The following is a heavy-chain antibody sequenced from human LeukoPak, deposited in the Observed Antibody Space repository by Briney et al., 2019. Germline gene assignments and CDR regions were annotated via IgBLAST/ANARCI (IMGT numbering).Heavy chain of an antibody. D-gene: IGHD5-18*01. CDR1: GFTFSSYP. CDR3: AKECAVRGYTYGFDY. V-gene: IGHV3-23*01. Sequence: GGSLRLSCAASGFTFSSYPMGWVRQAPGKGLEWVSAISDSGDSTYYAATVKGRFTISRDNSKNTVYLQMNSLRAEDTAIYYCAKECAVRGYTYGFDYWGQGTLVSVSS. J-gene: IGHJ4*02. CDR2: ISDSGDST.